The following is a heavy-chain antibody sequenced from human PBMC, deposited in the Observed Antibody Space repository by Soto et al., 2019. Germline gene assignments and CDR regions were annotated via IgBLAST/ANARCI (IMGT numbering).Heavy chain of an antibody. Sequence: SETLSLTCAVYGGSFSGYYWSWIRQPPGKGLEWIGEINHSGSTNYNPSLKSRVTISVDTSKNQFSLKLSSVTAADTTVYYCARGLVIAAAGEKGRLGIYYFDYWGQGTLVTVSS. J-gene: IGHJ4*02. D-gene: IGHD6-13*01. CDR2: INHSGST. V-gene: IGHV4-34*01. CDR1: GGSFSGYY. CDR3: ARGLVIAAAGEKGRLGIYYFDY.